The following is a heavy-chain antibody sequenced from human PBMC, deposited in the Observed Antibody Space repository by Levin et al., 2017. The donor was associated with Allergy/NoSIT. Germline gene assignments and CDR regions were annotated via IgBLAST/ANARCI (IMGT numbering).Heavy chain of an antibody. J-gene: IGHJ4*02. V-gene: IGHV3-9*01. D-gene: IGHD3-16*02. CDR2: ISWDGGII. CDR1: GFAFDDFG. Sequence: GGSLRLSCAASGFAFDDFGMHWVRQAPGKGLEWVSSISWDGGIIGYADSVKGRFTITRDNAKRSLSLEMNGLRPEDTALYYCARDEGHYRDMALDYWGQGTLVTVSS. CDR3: ARDEGHYRDMALDY.